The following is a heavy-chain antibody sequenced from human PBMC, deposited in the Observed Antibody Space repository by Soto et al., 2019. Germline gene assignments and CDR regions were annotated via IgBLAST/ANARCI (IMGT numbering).Heavy chain of an antibody. CDR3: ARAGDSSGQVALGD. D-gene: IGHD6-19*01. Sequence: SETLSLTCAVSGGSISSGGYSWSWIRQPPGKGLEWIGYIYHSGSTYYNPSLKSRVTISVDRSKNQFSLKLSSVTAADTAVYYCARAGDSSGQVALGDWGQGILVTVSS. J-gene: IGHJ4*02. CDR2: IYHSGST. CDR1: GGSISSGGYS. V-gene: IGHV4-30-2*01.